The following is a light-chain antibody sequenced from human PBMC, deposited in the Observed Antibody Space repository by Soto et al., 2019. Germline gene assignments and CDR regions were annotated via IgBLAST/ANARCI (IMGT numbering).Light chain of an antibody. Sequence: DIQMTQSPSSLSASVGDRVSITCRASQSISSYFNWYQQKPGKAPKLLIYAASTLQSGVPSRFSGSGSGTDFTLTINSLHPEDFATYYCQQSYSTPITFGQGTRLEIK. CDR2: AAS. J-gene: IGKJ5*01. V-gene: IGKV1-39*01. CDR1: QSISSY. CDR3: QQSYSTPIT.